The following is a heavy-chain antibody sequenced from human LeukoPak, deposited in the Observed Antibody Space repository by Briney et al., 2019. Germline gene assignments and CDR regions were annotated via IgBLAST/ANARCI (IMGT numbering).Heavy chain of an antibody. Sequence: ASVKVSCKTSGYTFTGYYMHWVRQAPGQGLEWMGWINPNSSVTNYAQRFQGRVTMTRDTSISAAYMELRWLTSDDTAVYYCARERGGNSPYDSWGQGTLVTVSS. J-gene: IGHJ4*02. CDR3: ARERGGNSPYDS. CDR1: GYTFTGYY. D-gene: IGHD4-23*01. CDR2: INPNSSVT. V-gene: IGHV1-2*02.